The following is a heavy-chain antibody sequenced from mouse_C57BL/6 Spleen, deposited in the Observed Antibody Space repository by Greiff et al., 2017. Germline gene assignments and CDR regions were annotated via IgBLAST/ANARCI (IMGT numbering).Heavy chain of an antibody. CDR2: IWSDGST. Sequence: QVQLKESGPGLVAPSQSLSITCTVSGFSLTSYGVHWVRQPPGKGLEWLVVIWSDGSTTYHSALKSRLSISKDNSKSQVFLKMNSLQTDDTAMYYCARHYYGSRGDAMDYWGQGTSVTVSS. V-gene: IGHV2-6-1*01. D-gene: IGHD1-1*01. CDR1: GFSLTSYG. J-gene: IGHJ4*01. CDR3: ARHYYGSRGDAMDY.